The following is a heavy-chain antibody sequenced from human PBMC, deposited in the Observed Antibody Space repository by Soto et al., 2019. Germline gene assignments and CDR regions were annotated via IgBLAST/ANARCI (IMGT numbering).Heavy chain of an antibody. CDR1: GGSISSSSSY. CDR2: IYSGST. CDR3: ATTRGIAVGGSFDY. J-gene: IGHJ4*02. Sequence: SETLSLTCTVSGGSISSSSSYWGWIRQPPGKGLEWIGTIYSGSTYYNPSLKSRVTISVDTSKNQFSLKLSSVAAADTAIYFCATTRGIAVGGSFDYWGQGTLVPVSS. V-gene: IGHV4-39*01. D-gene: IGHD6-13*01.